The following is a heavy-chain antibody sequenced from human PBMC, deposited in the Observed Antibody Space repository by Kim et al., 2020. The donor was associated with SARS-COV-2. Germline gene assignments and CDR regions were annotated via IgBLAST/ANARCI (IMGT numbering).Heavy chain of an antibody. CDR3: ARGVWFGELLHYYYYGMDV. Sequence: SETLSLTCAVYGGSFSGYYWSWIRQPPGKGLEWIGEINHSGSTNYNPSLKSRVTISVDTSKNQFSLKLSSVTAADTAVYYCARGVWFGELLHYYYYGMDVWGQGTTVTVSS. CDR2: INHSGST. J-gene: IGHJ6*02. D-gene: IGHD3-10*01. CDR1: GGSFSGYY. V-gene: IGHV4-34*01.